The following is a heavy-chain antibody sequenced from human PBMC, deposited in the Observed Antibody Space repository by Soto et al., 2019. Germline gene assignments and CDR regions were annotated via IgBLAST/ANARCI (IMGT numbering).Heavy chain of an antibody. CDR3: ARDGAGFLQWLLPSYGMHV. Sequence: PGGALRLSCAASGFTFSSYGMHWVRQAPGKGLEWVAVIWYDGSNKYYADSVKGRFTISRDNSKNTLYLQMNSLRAEDTAVYYCARDGAGFLQWLLPSYGMHVSGQGPTVTVSS. D-gene: IGHD3-3*01. CDR1: GFTFSSYG. V-gene: IGHV3-33*01. CDR2: IWYDGSNK. J-gene: IGHJ6*02.